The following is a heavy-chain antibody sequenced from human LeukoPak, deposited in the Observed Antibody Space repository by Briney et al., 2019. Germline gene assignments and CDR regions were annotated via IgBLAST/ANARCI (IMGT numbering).Heavy chain of an antibody. V-gene: IGHV3-33*08. D-gene: IGHD6-13*01. J-gene: IGHJ4*02. CDR2: IWYDGSNK. Sequence: QPGGSLNLSCAASGFTFSTYAMSWVRRAPGRGLEWVAVIWYDGSNKYYPDSVKGRFTISRDKSKNTLYLQMTSLRVEDTAVYFWARDPAGKYSNSWFDYWGQGTLVIVSS. CDR3: ARDPAGKYSNSWFDY. CDR1: GFTFSTYA.